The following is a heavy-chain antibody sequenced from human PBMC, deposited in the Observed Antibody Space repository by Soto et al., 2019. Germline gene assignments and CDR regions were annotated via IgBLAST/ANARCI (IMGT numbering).Heavy chain of an antibody. V-gene: IGHV4-31*01. D-gene: IGHD2-8*01. CDR1: GGSISSAGYY. CDR3: ATKPNGLYYLDY. J-gene: IGHJ4*02. CDR2: IYSSGVT. Sequence: QVQLQESGPGLVQPSQTLSLTCTVSGGSISSAGYYWSWIRQHPGKGLEWIGYIYSSGVTYYDPSLKSPVTMSVHMSKTQVSLRLSSVPAADTAVYYRATKPNGLYYLDYWGQGALVTVSS.